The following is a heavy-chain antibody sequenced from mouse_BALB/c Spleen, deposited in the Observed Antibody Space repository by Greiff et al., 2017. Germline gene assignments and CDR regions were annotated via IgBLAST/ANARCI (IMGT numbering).Heavy chain of an antibody. D-gene: IGHD3-1*01. CDR3: ARGYEAMDY. J-gene: IGHJ4*01. V-gene: IGHV7-3*02. CDR2: IRNKANGYTT. Sequence: DVQLVESGGGLVQPGGSLRLSCATSGFTFTDYYMSWVRQPPGKALEWLGFIRNKANGYTTEYSASVKGRFTISRDNSQSILYLQMNTLRAEDSATYYCARGYEAMDYWGQGTSVTVSS. CDR1: GFTFTDYY.